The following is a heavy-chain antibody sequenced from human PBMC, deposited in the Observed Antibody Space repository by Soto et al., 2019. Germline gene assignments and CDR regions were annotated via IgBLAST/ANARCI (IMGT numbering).Heavy chain of an antibody. CDR3: ARAVVGAFDY. J-gene: IGHJ4*02. CDR2: ISYDGSNK. Sequence: GGSLRLSCAASGFTFSSYAMHWVRQAPGKGLEWVAVISYDGSNKYYADSVKGRFTISRDNSKNALYLQMNSLRAEDTAVYYCARAVVGAFDYWGQGTLVTVSS. V-gene: IGHV3-30-3*01. CDR1: GFTFSSYA. D-gene: IGHD1-26*01.